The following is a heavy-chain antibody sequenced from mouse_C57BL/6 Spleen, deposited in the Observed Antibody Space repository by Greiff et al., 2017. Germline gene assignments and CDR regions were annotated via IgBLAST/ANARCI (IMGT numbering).Heavy chain of an antibody. V-gene: IGHV1-15*01. D-gene: IGHD4-1*01. J-gene: IGHJ1*03. CDR3: TRRKNWGHWYFDV. Sequence: QVQLQQSGAELVRPGASVTLSCKASGYTFTDYEMHWVKQTPVHGLEWIGAIDPETGGTAYNQKFKGKAILTADKSSSTAYMELRSLTSEDSAVYYGTRRKNWGHWYFDVWGTGTTVTVSS. CDR1: GYTFTDYE. CDR2: IDPETGGT.